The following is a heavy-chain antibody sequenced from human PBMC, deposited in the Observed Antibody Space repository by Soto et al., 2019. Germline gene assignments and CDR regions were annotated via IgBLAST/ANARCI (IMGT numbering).Heavy chain of an antibody. CDR1: GYTFTSYA. CDR2: INAGNGNT. D-gene: IGHD3-3*01. CDR3: ARGYDFWSGGAYMDV. Sequence: QVQLVQSGAEVKKPGASVKVSCKASGYTFTSYAMHWVRQAPGQRIEWMGWINAGNGNTKYSQKFQGRVTITRDTSARTAYMELSSPRSEDTAVYYCARGYDFWSGGAYMDVWVKGTTVTVSS. J-gene: IGHJ6*03. V-gene: IGHV1-3*01.